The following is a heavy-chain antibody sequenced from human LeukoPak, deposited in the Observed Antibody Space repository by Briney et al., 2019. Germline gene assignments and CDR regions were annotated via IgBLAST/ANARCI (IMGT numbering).Heavy chain of an antibody. CDR3: ATDAVGDSWSDY. CDR2: IKQDVSQT. J-gene: IGHJ4*02. Sequence: AGGSLRLSCLASGFTFSRHWMNWVGQAQGQGPEWLANIKQDVSQTYYVDSVKGRFTISRDNAKNSLYLQMNSLRAGDTAVYYCATDAVGDSWSDYWGQGTLVTVSS. CDR1: GFTFSRHW. V-gene: IGHV3-7*01. D-gene: IGHD6-13*01.